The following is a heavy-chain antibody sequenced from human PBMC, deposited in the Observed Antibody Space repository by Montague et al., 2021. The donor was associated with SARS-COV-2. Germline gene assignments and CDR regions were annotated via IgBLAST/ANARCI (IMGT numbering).Heavy chain of an antibody. CDR3: ARDPGIPSAGTVGHYDS. CDR2: IHQDGNWI. CDR1: GFTFSNYW. Sequence: SLRLSCEASGFTFSNYWMSWVRQAPGKGPEWVANIHQDGNWIYYXDSXRGRFTISRDNARNSLYLQMSSLRDDDTAIYYCARDPGIPSAGTVGHYDSWGQGILVTVSS. J-gene: IGHJ5*01. V-gene: IGHV3-7*01. D-gene: IGHD6-13*01.